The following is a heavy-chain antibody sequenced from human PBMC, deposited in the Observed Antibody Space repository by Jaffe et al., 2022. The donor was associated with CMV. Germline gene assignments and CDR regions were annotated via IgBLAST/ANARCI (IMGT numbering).Heavy chain of an antibody. CDR2: ISYDGSNK. CDR3: AKDEKGIAVAGTFDY. J-gene: IGHJ4*02. D-gene: IGHD6-19*01. CDR1: GFTFSSYG. Sequence: QVQLVESGGGVVQPGRSLRLSCAASGFTFSSYGMHWVRQAPGKGLEWVAVISYDGSNKYYADSVKGRFTISRDNSKNTLYLQMNSLRAEDTAVYYCAKDEKGIAVAGTFDYWGQGTLVTVSS. V-gene: IGHV3-30*18.